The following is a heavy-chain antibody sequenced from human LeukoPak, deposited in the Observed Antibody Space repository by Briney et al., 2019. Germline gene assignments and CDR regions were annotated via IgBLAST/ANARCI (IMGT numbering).Heavy chain of an antibody. CDR2: INPNSGGT. CDR3: ARGYYHDSSTSDY. CDR1: GYTFTGYY. V-gene: IGHV1-2*02. Sequence: ASVKVSCKASGYTFTGYYMHWVRQAPGQGLEWMGWINPNSGGTNYAQKFQGRVTMTRDTSISTAYMELSRLRSDDTAVYYCARGYYHDSSTSDYWGQGTLVTVSS. D-gene: IGHD3-22*01. J-gene: IGHJ4*02.